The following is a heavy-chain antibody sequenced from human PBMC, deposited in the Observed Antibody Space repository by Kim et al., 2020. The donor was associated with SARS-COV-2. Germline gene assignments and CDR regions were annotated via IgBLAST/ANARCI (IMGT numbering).Heavy chain of an antibody. CDR2: INPNSGGT. CDR3: ARTATKSYNWFDP. CDR1: GYTFTGYY. D-gene: IGHD4-17*01. J-gene: IGHJ5*02. V-gene: IGHV1-2*02. Sequence: ASVKVSCKASGYTFTGYYMHWVRQAPGQGLEWMGWINPNSGGTNYAQKFQGRVTMTRDTSISTAYMELSRLRSDDTAVYYCARTATKSYNWFDPWGQGTLVTVSS.